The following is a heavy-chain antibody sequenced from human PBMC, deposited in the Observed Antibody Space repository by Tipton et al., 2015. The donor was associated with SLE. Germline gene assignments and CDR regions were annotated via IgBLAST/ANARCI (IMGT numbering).Heavy chain of an antibody. Sequence: SLRLSCAASGFTFSSYGMHWVRQAPGKGLEWVAVISYDGSNKYYADSVKGRFTISRDNSKNTLYLQMNSLRAEDTAVYYCAKGEGTGSGRCSHFAYSGPGTLVTVTS. CDR1: GFTFSSYG. CDR3: AKGEGTGSGRCSHFAY. J-gene: IGHJ4*02. CDR2: ISYDGSNK. V-gene: IGHV3-30*18. D-gene: IGHD6-19*01.